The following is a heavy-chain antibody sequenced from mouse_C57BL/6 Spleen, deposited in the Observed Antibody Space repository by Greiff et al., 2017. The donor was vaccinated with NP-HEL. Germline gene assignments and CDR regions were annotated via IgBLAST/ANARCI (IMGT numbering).Heavy chain of an antibody. CDR1: GFSFNTYA. Sequence: EVKVVESGGGLVQPKGSLKLSCAASGFSFNTYAMNWVRQAPGKGLEWVARIRSKSNNYATYYADSVKDRFTISRDDSESMLYLQMNNLKTEDTAMYYCVGGVVATGFDYWGQGTTLTVSS. D-gene: IGHD1-1*01. V-gene: IGHV10-1*01. J-gene: IGHJ2*01. CDR2: IRSKSNNYAT. CDR3: VGGVVATGFDY.